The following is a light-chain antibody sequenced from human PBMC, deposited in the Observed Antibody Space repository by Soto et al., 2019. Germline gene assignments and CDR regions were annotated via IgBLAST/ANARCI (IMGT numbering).Light chain of an antibody. Sequence: EIVLTQSPATLSVSPGETVTLSCRASQSINSNLAWYQQKLGQPPRLLISDASIRASGVAARFSGGGSATDFTLTIRGLQSEDFAVYYCQQYNNWPPLTFGGGTKVDI. V-gene: IGKV3-15*01. CDR1: QSINSN. CDR2: DAS. CDR3: QQYNNWPPLT. J-gene: IGKJ4*01.